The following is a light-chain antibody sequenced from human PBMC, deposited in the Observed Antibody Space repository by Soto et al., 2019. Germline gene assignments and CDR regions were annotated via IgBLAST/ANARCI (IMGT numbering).Light chain of an antibody. Sequence: QSALTQPASVSGSPGQSITISCTGTSSDVGGYNYVSWFQQHPGKAPKLMIYEVSNRPSGVSNRFSGSRSDNTASLTISGLQSEDEAEYYCNSYTNNNTFVFGTGTKVT. CDR1: SSDVGGYNY. CDR2: EVS. J-gene: IGLJ1*01. CDR3: NSYTNNNTFV. V-gene: IGLV2-14*01.